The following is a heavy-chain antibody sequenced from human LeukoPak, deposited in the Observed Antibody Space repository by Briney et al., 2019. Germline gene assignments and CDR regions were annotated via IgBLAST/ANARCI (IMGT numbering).Heavy chain of an antibody. CDR2: INHSGST. D-gene: IGHD5-18*01. CDR1: GGSFSGYY. V-gene: IGHV4-34*01. CDR3: AREADTAMVSAFDI. J-gene: IGHJ3*02. Sequence: SETLSLTCAVYGGSFSGYYWSWLRHPPGKGLEWIGEINHSGSTNYNPSLKSRVPISVDTTKNQFSLKLSSVTAADTAVYYCAREADTAMVSAFDIWGQGTMVSVSS.